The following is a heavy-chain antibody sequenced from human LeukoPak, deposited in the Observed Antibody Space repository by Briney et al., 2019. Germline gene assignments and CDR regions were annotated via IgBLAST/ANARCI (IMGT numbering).Heavy chain of an antibody. J-gene: IGHJ5*02. CDR3: ARARDIVVVVAATRSGNWFDP. D-gene: IGHD2-15*01. CDR2: IWYDGSNK. CDR1: GFTFSSYG. Sequence: GGSLRLSCAASGFTFSSYGMHWVRQAPGKGLERVAVIWYDGSNKYYADSVKGRFTISRDNSKNTLYLQMNSLRAEDTAVYYCARARDIVVVVAATRSGNWFDPWGQGTLVTVSS. V-gene: IGHV3-33*01.